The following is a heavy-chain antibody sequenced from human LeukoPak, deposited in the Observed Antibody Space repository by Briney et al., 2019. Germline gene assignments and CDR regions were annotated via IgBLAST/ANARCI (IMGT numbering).Heavy chain of an antibody. CDR3: ARGALSQSYYYYMDV. CDR2: INHSGST. Sequence: SETLSLTCAVYGGSFSGYYWSWIRRPPGKGLEWIGEINHSGSTNYNPSLKSRVTISVDTSKNQFSLKLSSVTAADTAVYYCARGALSQSYYYYMDVWGKGTTVTVSS. CDR1: GGSFSGYY. J-gene: IGHJ6*03. V-gene: IGHV4-34*01. D-gene: IGHD3-9*01.